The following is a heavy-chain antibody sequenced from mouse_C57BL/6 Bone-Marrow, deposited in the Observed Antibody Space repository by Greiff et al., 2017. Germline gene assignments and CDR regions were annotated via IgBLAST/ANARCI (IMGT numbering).Heavy chain of an antibody. CDR3: ARYGNYVARFAY. J-gene: IGHJ3*01. V-gene: IGHV1-64*01. CDR1: GYTFTSYW. CDR2: IHPNSGST. Sequence: VQLQQPGAELVKPGASVQLSCKASGYTFTSYWMHWVKQRPGQGLEWIGMIHPNSGSTNYNEKFKSKATLTVDKSSSAAYMQLRSLTCEDSAVYSSARYGNYVARFAYWGQGTLVTVSA. D-gene: IGHD2-1*01.